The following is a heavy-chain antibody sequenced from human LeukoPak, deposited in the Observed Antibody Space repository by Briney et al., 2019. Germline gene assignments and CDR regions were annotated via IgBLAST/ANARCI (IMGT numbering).Heavy chain of an antibody. D-gene: IGHD3-22*01. CDR1: GFTFSSYG. Sequence: QPGGSLRLSCAASGFTFSSYGMHWVRQAPGKGLEWVAVISYDGSNKYYADSVKGPFTISRDNSKNTLYLQMNSLRVEDTAVYYCAKVSISGYYYPAGVDYWGQGTLVTVSS. V-gene: IGHV3-30*18. CDR3: AKVSISGYYYPAGVDY. CDR2: ISYDGSNK. J-gene: IGHJ4*02.